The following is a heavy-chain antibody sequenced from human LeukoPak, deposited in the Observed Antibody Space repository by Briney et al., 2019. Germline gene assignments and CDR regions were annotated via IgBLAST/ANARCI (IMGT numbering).Heavy chain of an antibody. D-gene: IGHD3-22*01. J-gene: IGHJ4*02. V-gene: IGHV3-66*04. Sequence: PGGSLRLSCPASGLTVSCNLMSWVRQAPGKGLEGVAVIYRDGPTYYTDSVKGRFTISRDNSKNTLYLQMNSLRADDTAIYYCAKLRPHDMEDYWGQGTLVTVSS. CDR2: IYRDGPT. CDR3: AKLRPHDMEDY. CDR1: GLTVSCNL.